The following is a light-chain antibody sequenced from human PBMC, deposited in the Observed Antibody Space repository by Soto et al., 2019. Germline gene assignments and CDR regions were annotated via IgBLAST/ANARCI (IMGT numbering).Light chain of an antibody. V-gene: IGLV2-23*01. Sequence: QSVLTQPASVSGSPGQSITISCTGTSSDVGSYNLVSWYQQHPGKAPKLMIYEGSKRPSGVSNRFSGSKSGNTASLTISGLQAEDEADYYFCSYAGSVVFVGGTKLTVL. CDR3: CSYAGSVV. CDR2: EGS. CDR1: SSDVGSYNL. J-gene: IGLJ2*01.